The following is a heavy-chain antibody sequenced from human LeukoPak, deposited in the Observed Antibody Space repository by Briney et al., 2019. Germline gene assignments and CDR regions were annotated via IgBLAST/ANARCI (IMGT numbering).Heavy chain of an antibody. Sequence: GGSLRLSCAASGFTFSNFWMHWVRQVPGKGLVWVSRNDGTNTVNADSVKGRFTSSRDNAKSTLFLQMSSLRVEDTALYYCVRGDTGPNNWGRGTLVTVSS. J-gene: IGHJ4*02. CDR2: NDGTNT. CDR3: VRGDTGPNN. CDR1: GFTFSNFW. D-gene: IGHD1-1*01. V-gene: IGHV3-74*01.